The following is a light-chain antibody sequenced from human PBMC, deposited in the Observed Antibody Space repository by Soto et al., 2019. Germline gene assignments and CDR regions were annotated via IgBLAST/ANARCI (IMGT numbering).Light chain of an antibody. CDR2: EVS. CDR3: SSSSATLGV. V-gene: IGLV2-14*01. CDR1: SSGIGSYNY. Sequence: QLVLTQPASVSGSPGQSITISCTGASSGIGSYNYVSWYQQYPGKAPKLIIYEVSNRPSGVSHRFSGSRSGDTASLTISGLQADDEADYYCSSSSATLGVFGGGTKLTVL. J-gene: IGLJ3*02.